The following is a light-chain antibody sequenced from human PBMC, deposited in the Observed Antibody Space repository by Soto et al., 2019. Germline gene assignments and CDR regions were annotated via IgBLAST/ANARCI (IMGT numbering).Light chain of an antibody. V-gene: IGLV4-69*01. CDR2: VNSDGSH. J-gene: IGLJ3*02. Sequence: QLVLTQSPSASASLGASVKLTCTLSSGYNSYSIAWHQQQPEKGPRYLMKVNSDGSHSRGDGIPDRFSGSSSGTERYLTISSLQSGDEADYYGQTWATGFWVFGGGTKLTVL. CDR1: SGYNSYS. CDR3: QTWATGFWV.